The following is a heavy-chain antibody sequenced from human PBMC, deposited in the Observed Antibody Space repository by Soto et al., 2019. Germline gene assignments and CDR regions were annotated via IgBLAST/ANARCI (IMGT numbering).Heavy chain of an antibody. V-gene: IGHV5-51*01. Sequence: GESLKISCKGSGYSFTSYWIGWVRQMPGKGLEWMGIIYPGDSDTRYSPSFQGQVTISADKSISTAYLQWSSLKASDTAMYYCARQGSLGDYYYYYMDVWGKGTTVTVSS. CDR3: ARQGSLGDYYYYYMDV. J-gene: IGHJ6*03. CDR1: GYSFTSYW. CDR2: IYPGDSDT.